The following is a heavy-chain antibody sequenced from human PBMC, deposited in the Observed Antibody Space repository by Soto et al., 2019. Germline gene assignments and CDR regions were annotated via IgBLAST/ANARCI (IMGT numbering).Heavy chain of an antibody. Sequence: SETLSLTCAVYGGSFSGYYWSWIRQPPGKGLEWIGEINHSGSTNYNPSLKSRVTISVDTSKNQFSLKLSSVTAADTAVYYCARTRPEFWSGYYSGSWYNWFDPWGQGTLVTISS. J-gene: IGHJ5*02. CDR2: INHSGST. CDR3: ARTRPEFWSGYYSGSWYNWFDP. V-gene: IGHV4-34*01. D-gene: IGHD3-3*01. CDR1: GGSFSGYY.